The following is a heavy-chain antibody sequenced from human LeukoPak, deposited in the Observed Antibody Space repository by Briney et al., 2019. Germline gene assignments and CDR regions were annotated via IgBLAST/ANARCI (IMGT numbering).Heavy chain of an antibody. D-gene: IGHD3-22*01. CDR3: ARDSPYYYDSSVYYGAIRY. J-gene: IGHJ4*02. CDR2: INPSGGST. V-gene: IGHV1-46*01. CDR1: GYTFTSYY. Sequence: ASVKVSCKASGYTFTSYYMHWVRQAPGQGLEWMGIINPSGGSTSYAQKFQGRVTMTRDTSTSTVYMELSSLRSEDTAVYYCARDSPYYYDSSVYYGAIRYWGQGTLVTVSS.